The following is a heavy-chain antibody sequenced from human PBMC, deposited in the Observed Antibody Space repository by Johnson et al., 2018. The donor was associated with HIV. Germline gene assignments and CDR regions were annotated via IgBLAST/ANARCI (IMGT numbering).Heavy chain of an antibody. Sequence: QVQLVESGGGVVQPGGSLRLSCAASGFTFSSYGMHWVRQAPGKGLEWVAFIRYDGGNKSYGDSVQGRFTISRYTSTTTLYVQMISLRAEDTAVYYCARGRITTIVMDLRGGGFEIWGQGTMVIVSS. CDR1: GFTFSSYG. D-gene: IGHD3-22*01. J-gene: IGHJ3*02. CDR3: ARGRITTIVMDLRGGGFEI. V-gene: IGHV3-30*02. CDR2: IRYDGGNK.